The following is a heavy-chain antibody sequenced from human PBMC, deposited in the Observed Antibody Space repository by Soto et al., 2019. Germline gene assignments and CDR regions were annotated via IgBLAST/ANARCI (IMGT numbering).Heavy chain of an antibody. CDR3: AKLQGSGPYYADAF. J-gene: IGHJ4*02. V-gene: IGHV1-69*01. D-gene: IGHD3-10*01. Sequence: QVQLVQSGAEVRKPGSSVKVSCKASGGPSNNFAISWVRQAPGQGLEWMGGIIPIFGTANYAEKFQGRVKITADESARTASMELSSLRSEDTAVYYCAKLQGSGPYYADAFWGQGTLVTVS. CDR2: IIPIFGTA. CDR1: GGPSNNFA.